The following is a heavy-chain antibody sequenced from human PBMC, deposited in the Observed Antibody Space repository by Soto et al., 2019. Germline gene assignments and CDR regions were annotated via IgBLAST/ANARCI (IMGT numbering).Heavy chain of an antibody. Sequence: GGSLRLSCAASGFKSSNYAMSWVRQAPGEGLEWVSLISATGGGTYYADSVKGRFTISRDNSHNTLYLQVHSLTAEDTAVYYCAKDRRAGGNSAFYFDFWGQGAQVTVSS. CDR1: GFKSSNYA. D-gene: IGHD3-16*01. V-gene: IGHV3-23*01. CDR2: ISATGGGT. CDR3: AKDRRAGGNSAFYFDF. J-gene: IGHJ4*02.